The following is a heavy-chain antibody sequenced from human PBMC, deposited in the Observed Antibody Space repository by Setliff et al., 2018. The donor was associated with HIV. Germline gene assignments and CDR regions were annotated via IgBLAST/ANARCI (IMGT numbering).Heavy chain of an antibody. CDR1: GFTFSSYS. CDR2: ISSSSSSI. CDR3: VRGPQFRPH. Sequence: GGSLRLSCVASGFTFSSYSMNWVRQAPGKGLEWLSYISSSSSSIYHADSVKGRFTISRDNTGSTLYLQMNRLRVEDTAVYYCVRGPQFRPHWGQGTLVTVSS. J-gene: IGHJ4*02. V-gene: IGHV3-48*04.